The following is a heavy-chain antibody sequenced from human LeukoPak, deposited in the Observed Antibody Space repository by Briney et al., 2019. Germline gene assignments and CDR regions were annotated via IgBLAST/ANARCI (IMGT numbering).Heavy chain of an antibody. V-gene: IGHV4-59*01. J-gene: IGHJ4*02. Sequence: PSETLSLTCTVSGGSISSYYWSWIRQPPGKGLEWIGYIYYSGSTNYNPSLKSRVTISVDTSKNQFSLKVSSVTAADTAVYYCARKAPGPYDYTFGYWGQGTLVTVSS. CDR2: IYYSGST. CDR1: GGSISSYY. CDR3: ARKAPGPYDYTFGY. D-gene: IGHD4/OR15-4a*01.